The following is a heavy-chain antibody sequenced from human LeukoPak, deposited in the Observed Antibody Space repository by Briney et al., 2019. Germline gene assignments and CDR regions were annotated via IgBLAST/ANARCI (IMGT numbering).Heavy chain of an antibody. V-gene: IGHV3-13*01. CDR2: IGTGDNT. CDR3: AREIRETVVTRHYYYGIDV. J-gene: IGHJ6*02. Sequence: GGSLRLSCAASGFTFSTYDMHWVRQVTGKGLEWVSAIGTGDNTYYLGSVKGRFTISRENAKNVLYLQMSSLRAEDTAVYYCAREIRETVVTRHYYYGIDVWGQGTTVTVSS. D-gene: IGHD2-15*01. CDR1: GFTFSTYD.